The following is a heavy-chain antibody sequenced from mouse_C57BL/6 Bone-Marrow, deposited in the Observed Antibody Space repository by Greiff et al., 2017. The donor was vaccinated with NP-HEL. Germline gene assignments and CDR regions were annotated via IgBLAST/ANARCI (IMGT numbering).Heavy chain of an antibody. V-gene: IGHV1-58*01. D-gene: IGHD1-1*01. CDR3: ASPPYYGSSYGYFDV. CDR1: GYTFTSYG. J-gene: IGHJ1*03. CDR2: IYIGNGYT. Sequence: EVQVVESGAELVRPGSSVKMSCKTSGYTFTSYGINWVKQRPGQGLEWIGYIYIGNGYTEYNEKFKGKATLTSDTSSSTAYMQLSSLTSEDSAIYFCASPPYYGSSYGYFDVWGTGTTVTVSS.